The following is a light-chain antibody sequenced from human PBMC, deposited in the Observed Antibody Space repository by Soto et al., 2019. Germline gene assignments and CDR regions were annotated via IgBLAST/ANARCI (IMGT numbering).Light chain of an antibody. CDR2: ANT. Sequence: QSVLTQSPPVSGAPGQRVTISCTGSSSNIGAGYDVHWYQRFPGTAPKLLIYANTNRPSGVPDRFSGSKSGTSASLAITGLQPEDEADYYCQSYDSSLKNSVFGGGTKLTVL. V-gene: IGLV1-40*01. CDR3: QSYDSSLKNSV. J-gene: IGLJ3*02. CDR1: SSNIGAGYD.